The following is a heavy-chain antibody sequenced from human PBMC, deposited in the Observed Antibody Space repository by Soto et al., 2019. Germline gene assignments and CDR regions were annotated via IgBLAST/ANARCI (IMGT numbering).Heavy chain of an antibody. CDR1: GFTFNNYA. V-gene: IGHV3-23*01. CDR2: ISATGGST. CDR3: AKDRLAGNFDS. J-gene: IGHJ4*02. Sequence: EVQVLDSGGGLVQPGGSLRLSCAAAGFTFNNYAMNWVRQAPGKGLEWVATISATGGSTYYADSVKGRFTISRDNSKNTLYLQMHGLRVEDTAVYYCAKDRLAGNFDSWGQGTQVTVSS.